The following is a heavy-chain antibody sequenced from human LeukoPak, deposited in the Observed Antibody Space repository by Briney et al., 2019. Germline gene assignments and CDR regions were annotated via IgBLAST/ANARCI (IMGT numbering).Heavy chain of an antibody. CDR2: INPNSGGT. J-gene: IGHJ5*02. CDR3: ARTVLRYFDWLFPTEGWFDP. CDR1: GYTFTGYY. Sequence: VASVKVSCKTSGYTFTGYYMHWVRQAPGQGLEWMGWINPNSGGTNYAQKFQGRVTMTRDTSTSTAYMELRSLRSDDTAVYYCARTVLRYFDWLFPTEGWFDPWGQGTLVTVSS. D-gene: IGHD3-9*01. V-gene: IGHV1-2*02.